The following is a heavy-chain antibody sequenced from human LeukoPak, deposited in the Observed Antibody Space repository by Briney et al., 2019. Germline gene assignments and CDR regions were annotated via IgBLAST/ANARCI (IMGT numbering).Heavy chain of an antibody. V-gene: IGHV4-59*08. J-gene: IGHJ4*02. CDR2: IYYSGST. D-gene: IGHD6-19*01. Sequence: PSETLSLTCTVSGDSISSYYWSWIRQPPGKGLEWIGYIYYSGSTNYNPSLKSRVTISVDTSKNQFSLKLSSVTAADTAVYYCARSRPYYSSGWYSPIDYWGQGTLVTVSS. CDR3: ARSRPYYSSGWYSPIDY. CDR1: GDSISSYY.